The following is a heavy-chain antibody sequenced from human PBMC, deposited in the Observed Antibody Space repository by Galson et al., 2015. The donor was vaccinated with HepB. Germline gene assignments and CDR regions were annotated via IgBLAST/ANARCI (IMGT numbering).Heavy chain of an antibody. D-gene: IGHD1-1*01. CDR1: GFTFSSYE. Sequence: SLRLSCAASGFTFSSYEMNWVRQAPGKGLEWVSYISSSGSTIYYADSVKGRFTISRDNAKNSLYLQMNSLRAEDTAVYYCARGGREGGTDYWGQGTLVTVSS. J-gene: IGHJ4*02. CDR3: ARGGREGGTDY. CDR2: ISSSGSTI. V-gene: IGHV3-48*03.